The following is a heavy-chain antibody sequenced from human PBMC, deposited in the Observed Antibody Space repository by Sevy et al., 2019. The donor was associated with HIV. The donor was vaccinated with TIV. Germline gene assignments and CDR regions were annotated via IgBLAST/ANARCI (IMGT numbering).Heavy chain of an antibody. V-gene: IGHV4-31*03. D-gene: IGHD6-13*01. J-gene: IGHJ4*02. CDR3: ARAIAAAGSFDY. CDR1: GGSISSGGYY. CDR2: IYYSGIT. Sequence: SETLSLTCTVSGGSISSGGYYWSWIRQHPGKGLEWIGYIYYSGITYYNPSLKSRLTISVDTSKNQLSLRLSSVTAADTAVYYCARAIAAAGSFDYWGQGTLVTVSS.